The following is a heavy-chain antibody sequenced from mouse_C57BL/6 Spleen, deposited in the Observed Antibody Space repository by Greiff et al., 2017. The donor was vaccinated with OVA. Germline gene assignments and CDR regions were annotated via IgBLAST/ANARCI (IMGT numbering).Heavy chain of an antibody. CDR2: ISNGGGST. Sequence: DVHLVESGGGLVQPGGSLKLSCAASGFTFSDYYMYWVRQTPEKRLEWVAYISNGGGSTYYPDTVKGRFTISRDNAKNTLYLQMSRLKSEDTAMYYCARRPYYDYDEGYAMDYWGQGTSVTVSS. V-gene: IGHV5-12*01. D-gene: IGHD2-4*01. CDR3: ARRPYYDYDEGYAMDY. CDR1: GFTFSDYY. J-gene: IGHJ4*01.